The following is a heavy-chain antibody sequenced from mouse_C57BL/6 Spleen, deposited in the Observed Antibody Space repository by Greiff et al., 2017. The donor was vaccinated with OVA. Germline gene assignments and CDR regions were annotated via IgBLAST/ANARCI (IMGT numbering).Heavy chain of an antibody. J-gene: IGHJ4*01. CDR1: GYAFSSSW. CDR3: ARSHDGLGDY. V-gene: IGHV1-82*01. D-gene: IGHD2-3*01. Sequence: QVQLKQSGPELVKPGASVKISCTASGYAFSSSWMNWVKQRPGKGLEWIGRIYPGDGATNYNGKFKGKATLTADKSSSTAYMQLSRLTSEDSAVYFCARSHDGLGDYWGQGTSVTVSS. CDR2: IYPGDGAT.